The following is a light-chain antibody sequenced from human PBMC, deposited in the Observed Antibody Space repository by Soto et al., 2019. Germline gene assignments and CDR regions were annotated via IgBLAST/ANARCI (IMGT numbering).Light chain of an antibody. J-gene: IGKJ1*01. Sequence: IVLTQSPGTLSLYPGERATLSCRASQSVSTSYLAWYQQKPGQAPRLLIYDTSSRVTGIPDRFSGSGSGTDFTLTISRLEPEDFAVYYCQQYGASRWTFGPGTKVDIK. CDR3: QQYGASRWT. CDR1: QSVSTSY. V-gene: IGKV3-20*01. CDR2: DTS.